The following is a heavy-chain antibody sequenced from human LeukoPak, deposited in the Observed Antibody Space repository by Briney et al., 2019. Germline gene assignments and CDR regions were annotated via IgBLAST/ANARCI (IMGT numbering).Heavy chain of an antibody. Sequence: GGSLSLSCAASGFTFSNAWMSWVRQAPGKGLEWVGRIKSKTDGGTTDYAAPVKGRFTISRDDSKNTLYLQMNSLKTEDTAVYYCTMSSVVPGAFDIWGQGTMVTVSS. J-gene: IGHJ3*02. CDR2: IKSKTDGGTT. CDR1: GFTFSNAW. V-gene: IGHV3-15*01. CDR3: TMSSVVPGAFDI. D-gene: IGHD4-23*01.